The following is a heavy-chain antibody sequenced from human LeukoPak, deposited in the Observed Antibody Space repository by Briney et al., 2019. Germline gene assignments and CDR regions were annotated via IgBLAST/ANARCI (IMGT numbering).Heavy chain of an antibody. J-gene: IGHJ6*03. CDR2: INPSGGST. CDR3: AREVTTDYYYMDV. CDR1: GGTFSSYA. V-gene: IGHV1-46*01. D-gene: IGHD4-17*01. Sequence: ASVKVSCKASGGTFSSYAISWVRQAPGQGLEWMGIINPSGGSTSYAQKFQGRVTMTRDMSTSTVYMELSSLRSEDTAVYYCAREVTTDYYYMDVWGKGTTVTISS.